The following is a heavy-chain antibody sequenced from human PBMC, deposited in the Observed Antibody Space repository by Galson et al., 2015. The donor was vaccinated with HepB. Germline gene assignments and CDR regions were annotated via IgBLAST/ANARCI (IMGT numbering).Heavy chain of an antibody. CDR3: ARDRRQQWPGGGAFDI. D-gene: IGHD6-19*01. V-gene: IGHV1-69*04. CDR1: GGTFSSYA. J-gene: IGHJ3*02. Sequence: SVKVSCKASGGTFSSYAISWVRQAPGQGLEWMGRIIPILGIANYAQKFQGRVTITADKSTSTAYMELSSLRSEDTAVYYCARDRRQQWPGGGAFDIWGQGTMVTVSS. CDR2: IIPILGIA.